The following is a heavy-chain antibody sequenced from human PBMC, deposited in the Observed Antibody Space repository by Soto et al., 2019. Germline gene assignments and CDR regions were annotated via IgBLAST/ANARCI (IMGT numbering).Heavy chain of an antibody. J-gene: IGHJ4*02. V-gene: IGHV3-74*01. CDR1: GFAFDSYW. Sequence: EVQLVESGGGLVQPGGSLRLSCAASGFAFDSYWMHWVRQVPGESPVWVSRIDYDGTTTAYADSVKGRFTISRDNAKNTLYLQMNSLRVEDTALYYCTSGPRPSSAGTGAYWGQGTLVTVSS. D-gene: IGHD6-13*01. CDR2: IDYDGTTT. CDR3: TSGPRPSSAGTGAY.